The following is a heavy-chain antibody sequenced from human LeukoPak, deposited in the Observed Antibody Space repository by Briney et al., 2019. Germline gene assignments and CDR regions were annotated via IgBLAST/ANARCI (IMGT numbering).Heavy chain of an antibody. CDR2: ISSSSSYI. D-gene: IGHD4-23*01. CDR1: GFTFSSYS. J-gene: IGHJ4*02. CDR3: AREDYGGNSGANYFDY. V-gene: IGHV3-21*01. Sequence: PGGSLRLSCAASGFTFSSYSMNWVRQAPGKGLEWVSSISSSSSYIYYADSVKGRFTISRDNAKNSLYLQMNSLRAEDTAVYYCAREDYGGNSGANYFDYWGQGTLVTVSS.